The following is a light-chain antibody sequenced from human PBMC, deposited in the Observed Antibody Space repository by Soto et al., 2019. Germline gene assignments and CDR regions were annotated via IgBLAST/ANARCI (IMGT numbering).Light chain of an antibody. CDR1: RDDIGAYDY. V-gene: IGLV2-14*01. CDR3: NSYTNSSAVV. J-gene: IGLJ2*01. CDR2: EVT. Sequence: QSALTQPASVSGSPGQSVTISCAGTRDDIGAYDYVSWYQQHPGNAPKLLVYEVTNRPSGVSARYSGSKSGNTASLTISGLQAEDEADYYFNSYTNSSAVVFGGGTKLTVL.